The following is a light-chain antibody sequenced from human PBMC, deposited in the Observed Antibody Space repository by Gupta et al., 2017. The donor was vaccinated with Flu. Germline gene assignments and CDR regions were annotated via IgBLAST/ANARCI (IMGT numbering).Light chain of an antibody. J-gene: IGLJ3*02. CDR2: GNS. CDR1: SSNIGAGYD. Sequence: SVLTQPPSVSGAPGPRVTISCTGSSSNIGAGYDVHWYQQLPGTAPKLLIYGNSNRPSGVSDRFSGSKSGTSASLAITGLQAEDEADYYCQSYDSSLSEVFGGGTKLTVL. V-gene: IGLV1-40*01. CDR3: QSYDSSLSEV.